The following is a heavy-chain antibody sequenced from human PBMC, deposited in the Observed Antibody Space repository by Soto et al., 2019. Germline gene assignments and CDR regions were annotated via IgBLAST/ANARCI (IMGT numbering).Heavy chain of an antibody. CDR3: AKYTSGNSYFYGMDV. Sequence: GGSLRLSCAATGFSFSSYAMTWVRHTAGKGLEWVSAISGGGGGTYYADFVKGRFTISRDNSKNTLYLQMNSLRTEDTALYYCAKYTSGNSYFYGMDVWGQGTTVTVSS. V-gene: IGHV3-23*01. J-gene: IGHJ6*02. CDR1: GFSFSSYA. CDR2: ISGGGGGT. D-gene: IGHD1-26*01.